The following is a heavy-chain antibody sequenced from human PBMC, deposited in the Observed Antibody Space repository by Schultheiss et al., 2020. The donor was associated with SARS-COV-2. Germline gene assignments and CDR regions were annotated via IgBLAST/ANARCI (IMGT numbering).Heavy chain of an antibody. V-gene: IGHV3-53*01. Sequence: GGSLRLSCAASGFTVSSNYMSWVRQAPGKGLEWVSVTYSGGSTYYADSVKGRFSISRDNSKNMLYLQMNSLRAEDTAVYYCARHTRDIAAAASFDYWGQGTLVTVSS. D-gene: IGHD6-13*01. CDR2: TYSGGST. J-gene: IGHJ4*02. CDR3: ARHTRDIAAAASFDY. CDR1: GFTVSSNY.